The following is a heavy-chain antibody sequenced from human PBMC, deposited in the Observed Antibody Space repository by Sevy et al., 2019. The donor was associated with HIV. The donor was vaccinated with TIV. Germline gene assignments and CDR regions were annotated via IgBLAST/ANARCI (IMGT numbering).Heavy chain of an antibody. CDR2: IKSKIDGETT. V-gene: IGHV3-15*01. D-gene: IGHD3-22*01. CDR1: GFTFNNAW. CDR3: ATAPGYYDSAPFDY. Sequence: GGSLRLSCAVSGFTFNNAWMNWVRQAPGTGLQWVGLIKSKIDGETTDYAAPVKGRFPISKDDSKNTPYLQMNSLKIKDTAVYYCATAPGYYDSAPFDYWGPGTLVTVSS. J-gene: IGHJ4*01.